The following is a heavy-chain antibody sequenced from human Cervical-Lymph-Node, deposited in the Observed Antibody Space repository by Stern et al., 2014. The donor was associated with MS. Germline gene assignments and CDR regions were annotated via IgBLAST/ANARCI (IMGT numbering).Heavy chain of an antibody. CDR3: TRDVPITARPSDYAMDV. CDR1: GFTFSLYG. V-gene: IGHV3-33*01. J-gene: IGHJ6*02. Sequence: QVQLVQSVGGVVQPGRSLRLSCAASGFTFSLYGMHWVRPAPGKGLEWVAVIWYDGSQKYYADSVKGRFSISRDNSKNTLYLQMNSLRAEDTAVYYCTRDVPITARPSDYAMDVWGQGTTVAVSS. CDR2: IWYDGSQK. D-gene: IGHD6-6*01.